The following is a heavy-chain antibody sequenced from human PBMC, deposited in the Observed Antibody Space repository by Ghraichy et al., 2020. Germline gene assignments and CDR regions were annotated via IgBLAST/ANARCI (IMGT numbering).Heavy chain of an antibody. CDR3: ARRVNYDFWSGYWEGPYYYYMDV. CDR1: GYTFTSYG. Sequence: ASVKVSCKASGYTFTSYGISWVRQAPGQGLEWMGWISAYNGDTNYAQKLQGRVTMTTDTSTSTAYMELRSLRSDDTAVYYCARRVNYDFWSGYWEGPYYYYMDVWGKGTTVTVSS. V-gene: IGHV1-18*01. CDR2: ISAYNGDT. D-gene: IGHD3-3*01. J-gene: IGHJ6*03.